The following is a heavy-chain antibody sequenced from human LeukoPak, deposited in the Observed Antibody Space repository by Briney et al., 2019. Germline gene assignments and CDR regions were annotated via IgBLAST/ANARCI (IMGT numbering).Heavy chain of an antibody. Sequence: GGSLRLSCAASGFTFSSYSMNWVRQAPGKGLEWVSSISSSSSYIYYADSVKGRFTISRDNAKNSLYLQMNSLRAEDTAVYYCAKDRELWFGELEFDYWGQGTLVTVSS. D-gene: IGHD3-10*01. CDR2: ISSSSSYI. CDR1: GFTFSSYS. J-gene: IGHJ4*02. V-gene: IGHV3-21*01. CDR3: AKDRELWFGELEFDY.